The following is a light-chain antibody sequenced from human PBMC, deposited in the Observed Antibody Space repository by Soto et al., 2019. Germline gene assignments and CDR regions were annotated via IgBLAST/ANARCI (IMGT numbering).Light chain of an antibody. CDR2: QVS. V-gene: IGLV2-18*01. Sequence: QSVLPQPPSVSGSPGQSVTISCTGTSIDVGNFDLVSWYQQPPGTAPKLLIYQVSNRPSGVPDRFSGSQSGNTASLTISGLQAEDEADYYCSLKTSSVTWVFGGGTQLTVL. J-gene: IGLJ3*02. CDR3: SLKTSSVTWV. CDR1: SIDVGNFDL.